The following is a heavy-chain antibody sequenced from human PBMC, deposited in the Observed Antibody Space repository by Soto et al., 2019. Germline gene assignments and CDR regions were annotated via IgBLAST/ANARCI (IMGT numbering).Heavy chain of an antibody. Sequence: SETLSLTCTVSGDSIRTGTNSWDWLRQSPGKRLEWIGCFWSTGATYYNPSLKGRLTISLDTSKNQFSLILNFVTAADTAVYFCARRPLGYYDYWGRGTQVTVSA. CDR3: ARRPLGYYDY. J-gene: IGHJ4*02. CDR2: FWSTGAT. D-gene: IGHD6-13*01. CDR1: GDSIRTGTNS. V-gene: IGHV4-39*01.